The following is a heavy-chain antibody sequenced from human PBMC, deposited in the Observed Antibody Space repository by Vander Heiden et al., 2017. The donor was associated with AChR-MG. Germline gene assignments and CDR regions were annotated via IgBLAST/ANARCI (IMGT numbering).Heavy chain of an antibody. V-gene: IGHV3-30*18. CDR2: ISYDGSNK. J-gene: IGHJ4*02. CDR3: ANVRAGIDY. D-gene: IGHD6-13*01. Sequence: QVQLVESGGGVVQPGRSLRLSCAASGFTFSSYGMHWVRQAPGKGLEWVAVISYDGSNKYYADSVKGRFTISRDNSKNTLYLQMNSLRAEDTAVYYCANVRAGIDYWGQGTLVTVSS. CDR1: GFTFSSYG.